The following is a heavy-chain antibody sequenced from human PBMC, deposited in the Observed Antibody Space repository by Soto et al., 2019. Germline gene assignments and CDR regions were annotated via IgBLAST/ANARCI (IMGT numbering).Heavy chain of an antibody. CDR2: ISAHNGNT. V-gene: IGHV1-18*04. Sequence: QVQLVQSGAEVKKPGASVKVSCKASGYTFTSYGISWVRQAPGQGLEWMGSISAHNGNTNYTQKLQGRVTRTTDITTSAAYREVRSLRSDDTAVYYCARDGLSSYSNYVVYYGMDVWGQGTTVTVSS. D-gene: IGHD4-4*01. CDR3: ARDGLSSYSNYVVYYGMDV. J-gene: IGHJ6*02. CDR1: GYTFTSYG.